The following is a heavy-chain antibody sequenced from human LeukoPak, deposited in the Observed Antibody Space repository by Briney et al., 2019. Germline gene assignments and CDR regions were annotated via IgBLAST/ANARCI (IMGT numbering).Heavy chain of an antibody. D-gene: IGHD1-1*01. CDR1: GGSISSGGYY. CDR2: IYYSGNT. CDR3: ARDGGTRWFDP. J-gene: IGHJ5*02. V-gene: IGHV4-31*03. Sequence: SQTLSLTCTVSGGSISSGGYYWSWIRQLPGKGLEWIGYIYYSGNTYYNSSLKSRVIISVDTSKNQFSLKLSSVTAADTAVYYCARDGGTRWFDPWGQGTLVTVSS.